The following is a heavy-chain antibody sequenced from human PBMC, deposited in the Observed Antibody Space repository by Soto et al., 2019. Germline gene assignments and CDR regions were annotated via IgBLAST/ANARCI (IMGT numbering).Heavy chain of an antibody. V-gene: IGHV5-10-1*01. CDR2: IDPSDSYT. CDR3: ARWGIYDILTGYLGHYYYGMDG. J-gene: IGHJ6*02. Sequence: GESLNLSCTGSGYRFTRYWISCVRPMPGKGLEWMGRIDPSDSYTNYSPSFQGHVTISADKSISTAYLQWSSLKASDTAMYYCARWGIYDILTGYLGHYYYGMDGWGQGNTVTFS. CDR1: GYRFTRYW. D-gene: IGHD3-9*01.